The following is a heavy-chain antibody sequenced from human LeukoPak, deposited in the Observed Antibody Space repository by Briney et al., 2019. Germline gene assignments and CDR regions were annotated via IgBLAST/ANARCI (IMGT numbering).Heavy chain of an antibody. J-gene: IGHJ4*02. D-gene: IGHD5-24*01. Sequence: HWASVKVSCKASGYTFTSYDFNWLRQATGQGPEWMGWMNPNSGATGYAQQFQGRVTMTRDTSINTAYMELSRLRSDDTAVYYCARSWDGYTTFFDYWGQGTLVTVSS. CDR1: GYTFTSYD. CDR2: MNPNSGAT. CDR3: ARSWDGYTTFFDY. V-gene: IGHV1-8*01.